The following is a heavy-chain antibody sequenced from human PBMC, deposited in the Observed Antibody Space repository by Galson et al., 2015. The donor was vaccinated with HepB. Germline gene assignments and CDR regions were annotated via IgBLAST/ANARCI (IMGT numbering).Heavy chain of an antibody. Sequence: SLRLSCAGSGFDFNDSSIHWVRQSPGKGLEWVAGVLFDGRNTYYADSVKGRFIISRDSSKKTVYLQMNSLRSKDTAVYYCTRAAAGRTATTTLAWGQGLLVTVSS. CDR1: GFDFNDSS. D-gene: IGHD4-17*01. CDR2: VLFDGRNT. V-gene: IGHV3-30-3*01. J-gene: IGHJ5*02. CDR3: TRAAAGRTATTTLA.